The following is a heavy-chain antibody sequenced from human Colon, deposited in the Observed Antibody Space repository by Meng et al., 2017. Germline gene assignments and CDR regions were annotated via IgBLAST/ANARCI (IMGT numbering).Heavy chain of an antibody. J-gene: IGHJ4*02. CDR1: GYTFNSLH. D-gene: IGHD7-27*01. CDR2: MNPKSGDT. V-gene: IGHV1-8*01. Sequence: QVQLVQSAGEVKMPGASVKVSCKTSGYTFNSLHINWVRQATGQGLEWMGWMNPKSGDTGLAQKFQGRLTLTRDTSMNTAYMELSSLTSEDTAVYYCARGVDAGVDYWGQGTLVTVAS. CDR3: ARGVDAGVDY.